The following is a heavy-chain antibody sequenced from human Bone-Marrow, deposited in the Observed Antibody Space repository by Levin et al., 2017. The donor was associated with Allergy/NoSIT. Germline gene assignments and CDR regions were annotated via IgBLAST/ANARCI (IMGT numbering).Heavy chain of an antibody. CDR1: GFTFSTYA. J-gene: IGHJ3*02. V-gene: IGHV3-23*01. Sequence: PGGSLRLSCAASGFTFSTYALSWVRQAPGKGLEWVSSISVASAGTYYADSVKGRFTISRDNSKTTLDLQMNALRPAATAVSYCGKLRGTTRVTRDVFEIWGQGKMVTVAA. CDR2: ISVASAGT. CDR3: GKLRGTTRVTRDVFEI. D-gene: IGHD1-14*01.